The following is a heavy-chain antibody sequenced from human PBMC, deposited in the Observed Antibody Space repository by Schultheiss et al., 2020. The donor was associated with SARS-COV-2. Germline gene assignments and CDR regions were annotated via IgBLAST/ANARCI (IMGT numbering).Heavy chain of an antibody. Sequence: GESLKISCAASGFTFSSYWMSWVRQAPGKGLEWVGRIKSKSDGGTIDYAAPVKGRFTISRDDSKNRLHLQMNSLRAEDTAVYYCAPIFGVAAAYFEYWGQGTLVTVSS. D-gene: IGHD3-3*01. J-gene: IGHJ4*02. CDR1: GFTFSSYW. CDR2: IKSKSDGGTI. V-gene: IGHV3-15*01. CDR3: APIFGVAAAYFEY.